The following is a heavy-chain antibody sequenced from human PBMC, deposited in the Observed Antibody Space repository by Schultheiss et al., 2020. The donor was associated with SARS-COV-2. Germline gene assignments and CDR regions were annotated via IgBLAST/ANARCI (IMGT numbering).Heavy chain of an antibody. CDR3: ARGAYGEQQLARGGDY. J-gene: IGHJ4*02. V-gene: IGHV4-61*01. D-gene: IGHD6-13*01. Sequence: SETLSLTCTVSGGSVSSGSYYWSWIRQPPGKGLEWIGYIYYSGSTNYNPSLKSRVTISVDTSKNQFSLKLSSVTAADTAVYYCARGAYGEQQLARGGDYWGQGTLVTVSS. CDR1: GGSVSSGSYY. CDR2: IYYSGST.